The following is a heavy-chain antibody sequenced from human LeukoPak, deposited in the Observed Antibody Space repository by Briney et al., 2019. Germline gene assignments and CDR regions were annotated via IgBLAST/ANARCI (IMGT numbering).Heavy chain of an antibody. CDR2: INSDGRST. D-gene: IGHD6-19*01. CDR3: ALSSSDWDTY. J-gene: IGHJ4*02. Sequence: GGSLRLSCAASGFTFSSYWMYWVRQAPGKGLVWVSRINSDGRSTSYADSVKGRLTISRDNAKKTPYLQMNSLRAEDTAVYYCALSSSDWDTYWGQGTLVTVSS. V-gene: IGHV3-74*01. CDR1: GFTFSSYW.